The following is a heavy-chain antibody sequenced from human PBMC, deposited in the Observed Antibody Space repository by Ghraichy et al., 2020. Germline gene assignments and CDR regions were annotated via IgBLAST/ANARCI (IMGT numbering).Heavy chain of an antibody. CDR1: GFTFSSYW. D-gene: IGHD2/OR15-2a*01. J-gene: IGHJ6*02. CDR3: ARCFYGSYYYYGMDV. Sequence: GGSLRLSCAASGFTFSSYWMSWVRQGPGKGLEWVANIKEDGSEIYYVDSVKGRFTISRDNAKNSLYLQMNSLRAEDTAVYYCARCFYGSYYYYGMDVWGQGTTGTVSS. CDR2: IKEDGSEI. V-gene: IGHV3-7*01.